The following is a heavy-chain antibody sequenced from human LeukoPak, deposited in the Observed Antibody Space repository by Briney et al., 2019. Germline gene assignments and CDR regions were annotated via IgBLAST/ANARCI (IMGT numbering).Heavy chain of an antibody. V-gene: IGHV3-30-3*01. CDR1: GFTFSSYA. Sequence: PGGSLRLSCAASGFTFSSYAMHWVRQAPGKGLEWVAVISYDGSNKYYADSVKGRFTISRDNSKNTLYLQMNSLRAEDTAVYYCARLAGSTPIDYWGQGTLVTVSS. CDR2: ISYDGSNK. D-gene: IGHD3-10*01. J-gene: IGHJ4*02. CDR3: ARLAGSTPIDY.